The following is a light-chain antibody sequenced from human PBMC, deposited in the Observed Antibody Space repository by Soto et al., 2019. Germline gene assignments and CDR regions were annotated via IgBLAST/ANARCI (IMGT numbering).Light chain of an antibody. CDR2: EVS. CDR1: SSDVGGYNY. CDR3: SLYSIISNIDVV. V-gene: IGLV2-14*01. Sequence: QSALTQPASVSGSPGQSITISCTGTSSDVGGYNYVSWYQQHPGKAPKVIIFEVSNRPSGASHRFSGSKSGDTASLTISGVQAEDEADYCCSLYSIISNIDVVFGGGNKVTLL. J-gene: IGLJ2*01.